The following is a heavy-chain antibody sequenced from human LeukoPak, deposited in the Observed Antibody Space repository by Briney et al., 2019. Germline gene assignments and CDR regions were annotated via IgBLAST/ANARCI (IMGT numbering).Heavy chain of an antibody. D-gene: IGHD5-18*01. J-gene: IGHJ4*02. Sequence: GGSLRLSCAASGFTFDDYAMHWVRQAPGKGLEWVSGISWNSGSIGYADSVKGRFTISRDNAKDSLYLQMNSLRAEDTALYYCATGYSCGIFDYWGQGTLVTVSS. CDR3: ATGYSCGIFDY. CDR1: GFTFDDYA. V-gene: IGHV3-9*01. CDR2: ISWNSGSI.